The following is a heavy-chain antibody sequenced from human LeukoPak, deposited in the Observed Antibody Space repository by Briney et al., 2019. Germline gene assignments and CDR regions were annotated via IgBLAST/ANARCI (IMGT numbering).Heavy chain of an antibody. Sequence: GGSLRLSCVASGFSFGNYAMSWARQAPGKGLQWASQISGTGGATWYAGFARDRFTISRDNSKKTLYLQMSGLRVEDTAMYYCVKDPRDTYGTNWFVSWGQGTLLIVSS. J-gene: IGHJ5*01. CDR2: ISGTGGAT. V-gene: IGHV3-23*01. CDR3: VKDPRDTYGTNWFVS. CDR1: GFSFGNYA. D-gene: IGHD2-21*01.